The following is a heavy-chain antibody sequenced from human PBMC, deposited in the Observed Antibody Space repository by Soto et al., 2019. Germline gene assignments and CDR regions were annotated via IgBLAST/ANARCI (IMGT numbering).Heavy chain of an antibody. J-gene: IGHJ2*01. CDR1: GYSISSDYY. CDR3: ARKSVVDWYFDL. D-gene: IGHD2-15*01. Sequence: PSETLSLTCAASGYSISSDYYWVWIRQPPGKGLEWIAGIYHSGNSYYNPSLKSRVTISIDTSKNHFSLWLTSVTAADTAVYYCARKSVVDWYFDLWGRGTLVTVSS. V-gene: IGHV4-38-2*01. CDR2: IYHSGNS.